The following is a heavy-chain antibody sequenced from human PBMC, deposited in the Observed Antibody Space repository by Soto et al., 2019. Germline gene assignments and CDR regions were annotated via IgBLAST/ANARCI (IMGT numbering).Heavy chain of an antibody. V-gene: IGHV1-2*02. CDR3: ARDLAKGGGSAGFDY. Sequence: WASVKVSCKASGYTFTVYYMHWVRQAPGQGLEWMGWINPKSGGTMYPQKFQGRVTMTWDTSISTAYIALTRLRSDDTAVYYCARDLAKGGGSAGFDYWGQGTLVTVSS. CDR2: INPKSGGT. CDR1: GYTFTVYY. J-gene: IGHJ4*02. D-gene: IGHD1-26*01.